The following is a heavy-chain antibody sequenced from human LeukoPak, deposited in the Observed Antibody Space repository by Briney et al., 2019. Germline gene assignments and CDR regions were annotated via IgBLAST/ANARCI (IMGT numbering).Heavy chain of an antibody. V-gene: IGHV3-21*04. CDR3: ARDRTYYYDSSGYWDAFDI. Sequence: GALSLSCAASGFTFSSYSMNWVRQAPGKGLEWVSSISSSSSYIYYADSVKGRFTISRDNAKNSLYLQMNSLRAEDTAVYYCARDRTYYYDSSGYWDAFDIWGQGTMVTVSS. CDR1: GFTFSSYS. CDR2: ISSSSSYI. J-gene: IGHJ3*02. D-gene: IGHD3-22*01.